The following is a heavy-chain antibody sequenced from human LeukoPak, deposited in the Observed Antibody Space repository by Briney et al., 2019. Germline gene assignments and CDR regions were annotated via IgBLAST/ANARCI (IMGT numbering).Heavy chain of an antibody. J-gene: IGHJ5*02. CDR2: ISTDGSST. CDR3: ARGCLPP. CDR1: GFTFSSYW. V-gene: IGHV3-74*01. Sequence: GGSLRLSCAASGFTFSSYWMHWVRQAPGKGLVWVSRISTDGSSTKYADFVEGRFTISRDNAKNTLYLQMNSLRAEDTAVYYCARGCLPPWGQGTLVTVSS. D-gene: IGHD4/OR15-4a*01.